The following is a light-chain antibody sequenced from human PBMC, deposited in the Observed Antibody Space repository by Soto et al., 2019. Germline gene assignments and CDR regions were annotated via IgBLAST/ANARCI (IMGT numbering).Light chain of an antibody. J-gene: IGLJ3*02. CDR2: EVT. Sequence: QSALTQPASVSGSPGQSITISCTGTSSDVGGFNYVSWYQHHPGEAPKLMIYEVTNRPSGVSNRFSGSKSGNTASLTISGLQAEDEADYYCSSFTSSGTQVFGGGTKLTVL. CDR3: SSFTSSGTQV. CDR1: SSDVGGFNY. V-gene: IGLV2-14*01.